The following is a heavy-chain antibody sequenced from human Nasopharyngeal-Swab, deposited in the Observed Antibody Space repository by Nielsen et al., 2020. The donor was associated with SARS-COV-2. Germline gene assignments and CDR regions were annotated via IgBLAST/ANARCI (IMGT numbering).Heavy chain of an antibody. Sequence: GGSLRLSCAASGFTFSSYAMSWVRQAPGKALEWVANIKQDGSETYYVDSVKGRFTISRDNAKNSLYLQMNSLRAEDTAVYYCASLSGSSWDFDLWGRGTLVTVSS. J-gene: IGHJ2*01. D-gene: IGHD6-13*01. CDR2: IKQDGSET. V-gene: IGHV3-7*01. CDR3: ASLSGSSWDFDL. CDR1: GFTFSSYA.